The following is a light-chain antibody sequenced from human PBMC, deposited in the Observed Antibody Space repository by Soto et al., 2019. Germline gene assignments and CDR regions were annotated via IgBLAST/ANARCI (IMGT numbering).Light chain of an antibody. CDR2: AAS. CDR1: QLVDSY. Sequence: DIHVTQSPSSLSASVGDSVTLSFQTSQLVDSYIHWYQHQSGKPPKLLIYAASTLQDGVPSRFSGGGSGTDFSLIITGLQPGDSATYYCQQTYTSVATFGQGTKVDIK. CDR3: QQTYTSVAT. V-gene: IGKV1-39*01. J-gene: IGKJ1*01.